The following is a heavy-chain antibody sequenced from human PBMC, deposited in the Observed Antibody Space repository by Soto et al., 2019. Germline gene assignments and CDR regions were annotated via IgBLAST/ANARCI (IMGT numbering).Heavy chain of an antibody. CDR3: ASKGYRI. CDR2: IYHTGET. D-gene: IGHD3-16*02. J-gene: IGHJ1*01. CDR1: GGYISGSDYY. Sequence: PSETLSLTCSVFGGYISGSDYYWGWIRQSPGKGLEWIGSIYHTGETYYRSSLKSRVTISVDTSKNQFYLQLRSLTAADTAVYYCASKGYRIWGQGTQVTVSS. V-gene: IGHV4-39*01.